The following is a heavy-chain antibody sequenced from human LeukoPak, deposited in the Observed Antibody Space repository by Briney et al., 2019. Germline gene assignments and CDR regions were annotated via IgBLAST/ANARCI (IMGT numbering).Heavy chain of an antibody. V-gene: IGHV4-34*01. J-gene: IGHJ4*02. CDR3: ARGGRWLQFRD. D-gene: IGHD5-24*01. CDR1: GGSFSGYY. CDR2: INHSGST. Sequence: PLETLSLTCTVSGGSFSGYYWSWIRQPPGKGLEWIGEINHSGSTNYNPSLKSRVTISVDTSKNQFSLKLSSVTAADTAVYYCARGGRWLQFRDWGQGTLVTVSS.